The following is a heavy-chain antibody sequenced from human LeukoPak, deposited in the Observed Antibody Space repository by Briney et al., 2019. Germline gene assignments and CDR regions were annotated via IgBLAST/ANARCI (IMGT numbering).Heavy chain of an antibody. D-gene: IGHD3-10*01. CDR1: GDSISSNSYY. CDR3: ARQPSTDLWFPYYFDY. Sequence: PSETLSLTCTVSGDSISSNSYYWGWIRQPPGKGLEWIGSIYYSGSTYYNPSLKSRVTISVDTSKNQFSLKLSSVTAADTAVYYCARQPSTDLWFPYYFDYWGQGTLVTVSS. J-gene: IGHJ4*02. V-gene: IGHV4-39*07. CDR2: IYYSGST.